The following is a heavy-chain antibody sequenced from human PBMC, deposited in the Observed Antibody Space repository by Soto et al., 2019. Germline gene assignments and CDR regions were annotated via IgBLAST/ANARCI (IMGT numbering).Heavy chain of an antibody. J-gene: IGHJ4*02. CDR2: FYWDDDR. V-gene: IGHV2-5*02. CDR3: ARQGYHYDTYSFGY. CDR1: GFSLSTSGVG. Sequence: SGPTLVNPTQTLTLTCTFSGFSLSTSGVGVGWVRQPPGKALEWLTLFYWDDDRRYNPSLRNRLTFTKDTSKNQVVLTMTNMDPVDTTMYYCARQGYHYDTYSFGYWGQGTLVTVSS. D-gene: IGHD3-22*01.